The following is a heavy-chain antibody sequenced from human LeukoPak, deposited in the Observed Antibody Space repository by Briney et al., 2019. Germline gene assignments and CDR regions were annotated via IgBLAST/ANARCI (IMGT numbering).Heavy chain of an antibody. D-gene: IGHD3-22*01. CDR2: IYPGDSDT. Sequence: GESLKISCKGSGYSFTSYWIGWVRQMPGKGLEWMGIIYPGDSDTRYSPSFQGQVTISADKSISTAYQQWSSLKASDTAMYYCARHSSYDSSGQLGIDIWGQGTMVTVSS. J-gene: IGHJ3*02. CDR3: ARHSSYDSSGQLGIDI. CDR1: GYSFTSYW. V-gene: IGHV5-51*01.